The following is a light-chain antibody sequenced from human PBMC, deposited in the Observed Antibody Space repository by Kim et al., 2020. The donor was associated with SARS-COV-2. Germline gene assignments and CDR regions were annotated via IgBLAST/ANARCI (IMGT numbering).Light chain of an antibody. CDR3: QQNHTFPWT. V-gene: IGKV1-5*01. Sequence: VGDRVTITGRASQTVTTWLAWYQQKPGKAPNLLIDEVSTLEDGVPSRFSGGGAGTEFTLTSASLQPDDFATYDCQQNHTFPWTFGQGTKVDIK. J-gene: IGKJ1*01. CDR1: QTVTTW. CDR2: EVS.